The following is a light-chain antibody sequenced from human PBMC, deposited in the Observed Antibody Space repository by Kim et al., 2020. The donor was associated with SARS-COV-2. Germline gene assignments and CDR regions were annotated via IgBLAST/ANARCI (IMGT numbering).Light chain of an antibody. Sequence: SSELTQDPAVSVALGQTVRITCQGDSLRNYYASWYQQKPGQAPVLVIYGKNNRPSGIPDRFSGSSSGNTASMTITGAQAEDEADYYCNSRDSSGNYLGVFGTGTKVTVL. CDR3: NSRDSSGNYLGV. CDR1: SLRNYY. V-gene: IGLV3-19*01. J-gene: IGLJ1*01. CDR2: GKN.